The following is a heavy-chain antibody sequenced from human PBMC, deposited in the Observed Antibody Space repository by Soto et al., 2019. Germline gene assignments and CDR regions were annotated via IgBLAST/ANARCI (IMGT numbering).Heavy chain of an antibody. CDR1: GCTFNNYD. V-gene: IGHV3-13*01. Sequence: EMQLVESGGGLVQPGGSLRLSCAASGCTFNNYDIYWVRQATGKGLEWVSTIGRAGDTYYSDSVKGRFTISRDVAENSLYLQMNSLKAGDTAVYYCARNGGGLDCWGQGTLVTVSS. D-gene: IGHD2-15*01. CDR2: IGRAGDT. J-gene: IGHJ4*02. CDR3: ARNGGGLDC.